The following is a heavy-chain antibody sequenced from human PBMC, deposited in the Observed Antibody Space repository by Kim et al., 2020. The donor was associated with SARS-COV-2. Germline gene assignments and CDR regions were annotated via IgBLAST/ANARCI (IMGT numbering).Heavy chain of an antibody. CDR1: GFTFSSYS. CDR3: ARVLARIFVGVNYGDYGGSGMDV. V-gene: IGHV3-21*01. CDR2: ISSSSSYI. J-gene: IGHJ6*02. Sequence: GGSLRLSCAASGFTFSSYSMNWVRQAPGKGLEWVSSISSSSSYIYYADSVKGRFTISRDNAKNSLYLQMNSLRAEDTAVYYCARVLARIFVGVNYGDYGGSGMDVWGQGTTVTVSS. D-gene: IGHD4-17*01.